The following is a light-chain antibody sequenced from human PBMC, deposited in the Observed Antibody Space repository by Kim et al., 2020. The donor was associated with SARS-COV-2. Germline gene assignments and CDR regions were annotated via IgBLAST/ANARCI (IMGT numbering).Light chain of an antibody. V-gene: IGKV3-20*01. CDR2: GAS. CDR1: ESVFNNQ. CDR3: QHYGTSPPLS. J-gene: IGKJ4*01. Sequence: PGERATLSCRASESVFNNQVAWFQHKPGRTPRLLIFGASRRATGISDRFSGSGSGTDFILTISRLDREDFGVYYCQHYGTSPPLSFGGGTKV.